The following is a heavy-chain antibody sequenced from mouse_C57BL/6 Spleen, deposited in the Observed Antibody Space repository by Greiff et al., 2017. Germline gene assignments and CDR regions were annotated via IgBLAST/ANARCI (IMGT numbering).Heavy chain of an antibody. CDR3: ARHSYYSNYVGGYFDD. CDR1: GFTFSDYY. D-gene: IGHD2-5*01. CDR2: ISNGGGST. V-gene: IGHV5-12*01. J-gene: IGHJ2*01. Sequence: EVQLVESGGGLVQPGGSLKLSCAASGFTFSDYYMYWVRQTPEKRLEWVAYISNGGGSTYYPDTVKGRFTISRDNAKNTLYLQMSRLKSEDTAMYYCARHSYYSNYVGGYFDDWGEGTTLTVSS.